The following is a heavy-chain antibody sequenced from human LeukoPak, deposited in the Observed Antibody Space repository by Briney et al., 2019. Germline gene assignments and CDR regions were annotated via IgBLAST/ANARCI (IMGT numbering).Heavy chain of an antibody. D-gene: IGHD3-22*01. J-gene: IGHJ1*01. V-gene: IGHV4-38-2*01. Sequence: SETLSLTCAVSGYSISSGYYWGWTGPPPGKGLDWIGIIYHSGSTYCNPSLKSRVTLSVDTSKNQFSLKLSSVTAADTAVYYCARQAMIVVVIPEYFQHWGQGTLVTVSS. CDR1: GYSISSGYY. CDR2: IYHSGST. CDR3: ARQAMIVVVIPEYFQH.